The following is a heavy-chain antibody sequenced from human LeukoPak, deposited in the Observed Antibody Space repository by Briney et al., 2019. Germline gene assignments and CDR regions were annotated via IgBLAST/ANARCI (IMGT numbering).Heavy chain of an antibody. J-gene: IGHJ4*02. Sequence: GGSLRLSCAASGFTFSSYAMHWVRQAPGKGLEYVSAISSNGGSTYYANSVKGRFTISRDNSKNTLYLQMNSLRAEDTAVYYCAKRRDGYNFLYWGQGTLVTVSS. CDR2: ISSNGGST. CDR3: AKRRDGYNFLY. D-gene: IGHD5-24*01. CDR1: GFTFSSYA. V-gene: IGHV3-64*01.